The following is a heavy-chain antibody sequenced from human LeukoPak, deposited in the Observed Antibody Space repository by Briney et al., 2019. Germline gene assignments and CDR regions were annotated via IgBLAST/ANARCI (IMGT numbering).Heavy chain of an antibody. V-gene: IGHV3-30-3*01. CDR1: GFTFSSYA. J-gene: IGHJ6*02. D-gene: IGHD3-3*01. CDR2: ISYDGSNK. Sequence: GGSLRLSCAASGFTFSSYAMHWVRQAPGNGLEWVAVISYDGSNKYYADSVKGRFTISRDNSKNTLYLQMNSLRAEDTAVYYCARDCFPPRITIFGVVTSYGMDVWGQGTTVTVSS. CDR3: ARDCFPPRITIFGVVTSYGMDV.